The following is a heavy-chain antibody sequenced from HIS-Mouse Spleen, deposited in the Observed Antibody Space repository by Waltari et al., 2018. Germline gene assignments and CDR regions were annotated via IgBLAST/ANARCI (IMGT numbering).Heavy chain of an antibody. Sequence: QVQLQESGPGLVKPSETLSLTCTVSGGSISSYYWSWIRQPAGKGLEWIGRIYTSGSTNNNPSLKSRVTMSVDTSKNQFSLKLSSVTAADAAVYYCARYCSGGSCYGGSFDYWGQGTLVTVSS. D-gene: IGHD2-15*01. CDR3: ARYCSGGSCYGGSFDY. V-gene: IGHV4-4*07. J-gene: IGHJ4*02. CDR2: IYTSGST. CDR1: GGSISSYY.